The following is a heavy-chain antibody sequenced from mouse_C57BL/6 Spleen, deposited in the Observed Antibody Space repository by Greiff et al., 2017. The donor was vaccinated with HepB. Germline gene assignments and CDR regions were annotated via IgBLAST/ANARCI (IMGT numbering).Heavy chain of an antibody. D-gene: IGHD1-1*01. CDR1: GYTFTSYT. Sequence: VQLQQSGAELARPGASVKMSCKASGYTFTSYTMHWVKQRPGQGLEWIGYINPSSGYTKYNQKFKDKATLTADKSSSTADMQLSSLTSEDSAGYYCARGSYWDYFDYWGQGTTLTVSS. CDR3: ARGSYWDYFDY. CDR2: INPSSGYT. J-gene: IGHJ2*01. V-gene: IGHV1-4*01.